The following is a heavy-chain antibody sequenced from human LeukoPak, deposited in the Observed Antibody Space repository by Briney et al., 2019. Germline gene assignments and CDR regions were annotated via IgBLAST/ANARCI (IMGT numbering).Heavy chain of an antibody. J-gene: IGHJ4*02. Sequence: SETLSLTCTVSGGSISSHYWSWIRQPPGKGLEWIGGIYYSGSTNYNPSLKSRVTISVDTSKNQFSLKLSSVTAADTAVYYCARGSIAAAGRLFDYWGQGTLVTVSS. D-gene: IGHD6-13*01. V-gene: IGHV4-59*11. CDR3: ARGSIAAAGRLFDY. CDR2: IYYSGST. CDR1: GGSISSHY.